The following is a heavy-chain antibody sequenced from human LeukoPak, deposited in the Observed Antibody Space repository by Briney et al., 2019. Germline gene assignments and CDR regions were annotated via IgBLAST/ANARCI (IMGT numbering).Heavy chain of an antibody. Sequence: SETLSLTCTVSGGSISSYYWSWIRQPPGKGLEWIGYIYYSGSTSYNPSLKSRVTISVDTSKNQFSLKLSSVTAADTAVYYCARENVVGAIFDYWGQGTLVTVSS. CDR3: ARENVVGAIFDY. CDR2: IYYSGST. D-gene: IGHD1-26*01. J-gene: IGHJ4*02. V-gene: IGHV4-59*01. CDR1: GGSISSYY.